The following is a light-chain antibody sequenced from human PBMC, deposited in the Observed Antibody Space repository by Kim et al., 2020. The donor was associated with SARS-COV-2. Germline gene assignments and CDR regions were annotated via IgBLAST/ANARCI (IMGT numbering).Light chain of an antibody. Sequence: SSELTQDPAVSVALGQTVRITCQGDSLRNYYASWYQQKPGQAPVLVIYGKNNRPSGIPDRFSGSSSGNTASLTITGAQAEDEADYYCNSRDSSGNHLEVFGGGTQLTVL. V-gene: IGLV3-19*01. CDR1: SLRNYY. CDR3: NSRDSSGNHLEV. J-gene: IGLJ3*02. CDR2: GKN.